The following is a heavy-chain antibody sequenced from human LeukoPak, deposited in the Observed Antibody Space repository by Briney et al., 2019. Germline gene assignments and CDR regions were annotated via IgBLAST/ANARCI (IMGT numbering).Heavy chain of an antibody. CDR2: IWYDGSKK. Sequence: GGSLRLSCAASGFTFSSYGMHWVRQAPGKGLEWVAVIWYDGSKKYYADSVKGRFTISRDNSKNTLYLQMNSLRAEDTAVYYCARGFRSSGWYLIDYWGQGTLVTVSS. CDR1: GFTFSSYG. CDR3: ARGFRSSGWYLIDY. D-gene: IGHD6-19*01. V-gene: IGHV3-33*01. J-gene: IGHJ4*02.